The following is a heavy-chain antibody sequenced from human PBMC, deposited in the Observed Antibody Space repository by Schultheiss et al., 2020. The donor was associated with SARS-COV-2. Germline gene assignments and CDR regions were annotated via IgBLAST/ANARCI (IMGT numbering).Heavy chain of an antibody. CDR1: GGSISSYY. J-gene: IGHJ4*02. Sequence: SQTLSLTCTVSGGSISSYYWSWIRQHPGKGLEWIGYIYYSGSTNYNPSLKSRVTISVDTSKNQFSLKLSSVTAADTAVYYCARGGYSYGYGIDYWGQGTLVTVSS. V-gene: IGHV4-59*12. D-gene: IGHD5-18*01. CDR3: ARGGYSYGYGIDY. CDR2: IYYSGST.